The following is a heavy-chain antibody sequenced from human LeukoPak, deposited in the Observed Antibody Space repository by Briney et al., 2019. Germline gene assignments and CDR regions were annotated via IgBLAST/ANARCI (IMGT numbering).Heavy chain of an antibody. D-gene: IGHD3-3*01. CDR1: GGSISSEDHF. J-gene: IGHJ3*02. V-gene: IGHV4-39*02. CDR3: AKILGDDLFDAFDI. Sequence: SETLSLACAVSGGSISSEDHFWGWIRQPPGKGLEWIGTISYRGTTYYNPSLKSRVTISQDMSKNHLSLRLTSVIVADMAVYYCAKILGDDLFDAFDIWGQGRLVPVSS. CDR2: ISYRGTT.